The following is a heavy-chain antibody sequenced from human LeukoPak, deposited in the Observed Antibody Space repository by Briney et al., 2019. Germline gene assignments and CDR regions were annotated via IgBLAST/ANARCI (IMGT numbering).Heavy chain of an antibody. J-gene: IGHJ3*02. CDR2: IYHSGFT. V-gene: IGHV4-4*09. CDR3: ARMWGARSGRYCSGGSCYVDI. Sequence: SETLSLTCTVSGGSISGYYWSWLRQPPGRGLEWIGYIYHSGFTDYNPSLRSRLTISVDTSRNQFSLKLSSVTAADTAVYYCARMWGARSGRYCSGGSCYVDIWGQGTMVTVSS. D-gene: IGHD2-15*01. CDR1: GGSISGYY.